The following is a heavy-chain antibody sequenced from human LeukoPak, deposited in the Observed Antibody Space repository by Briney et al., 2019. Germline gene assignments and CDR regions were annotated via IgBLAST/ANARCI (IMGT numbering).Heavy chain of an antibody. CDR2: IKSKTDGGTT. Sequence: GGSLRLSCAASGFTFSNAWMSWVRQAPGKGLEWVGRIKSKTDGGTTDYAAPVKGRLTISRDDSKNTLYLQMNSLKTKDTAVYYCTTGVNYGDSPFDYWGQGTLVTVSS. D-gene: IGHD4-17*01. CDR3: TTGVNYGDSPFDY. J-gene: IGHJ4*02. CDR1: GFTFSNAW. V-gene: IGHV3-15*01.